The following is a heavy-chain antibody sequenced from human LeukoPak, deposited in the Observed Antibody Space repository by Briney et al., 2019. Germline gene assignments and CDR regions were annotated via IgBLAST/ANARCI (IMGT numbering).Heavy chain of an antibody. V-gene: IGHV3-7*04. J-gene: IGHJ4*02. CDR1: GFIFRNYW. CDR2: IKQDGSKK. D-gene: IGHD5-24*01. CDR3: TRVGYIDEGIDY. Sequence: GGSLRLSCAASGFIFRNYWMSWVRQVPGKGLEWVANIKQDGSKKSYVDSVKGRFTISRDNAKNSLYLQMNSLRAEDTAIYYCTRVGYIDEGIDYWGQGTLVTVSS.